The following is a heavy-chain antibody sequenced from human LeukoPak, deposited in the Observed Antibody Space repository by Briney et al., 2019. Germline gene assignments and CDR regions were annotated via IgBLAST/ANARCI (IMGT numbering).Heavy chain of an antibody. CDR2: ISGYNGDT. CDR3: ARLLLWLGELITADAFDM. CDR1: GYTFTNYG. Sequence: ASVKVSCKASGYTFTNYGLSWVRQAPGQGLEWMGWISGYNGDTNYAQKVQGRVTMTTDTSTSTAYMELRSLRSDDTAMYYCARLLLWLGELITADAFDMWGQGTMVTVSS. J-gene: IGHJ3*02. D-gene: IGHD3-10*01. V-gene: IGHV1-18*01.